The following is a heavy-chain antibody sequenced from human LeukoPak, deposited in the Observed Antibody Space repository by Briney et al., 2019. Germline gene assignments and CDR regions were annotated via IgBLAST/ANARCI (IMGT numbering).Heavy chain of an antibody. CDR3: AKGPQLNSGYHPDY. J-gene: IGHJ4*02. Sequence: GGSLRLSCAASGFTFSSAAMTWVRQAPGRGLEWVSTVTGGDDRTYYADSVKGRFTISRDYSRNMLHLQMNSLRVEDTAMYYCAKGPQLNSGYHPDYWGQGTLVTVSS. D-gene: IGHD3-22*01. CDR2: VTGGDDRT. V-gene: IGHV3-23*01. CDR1: GFTFSSAA.